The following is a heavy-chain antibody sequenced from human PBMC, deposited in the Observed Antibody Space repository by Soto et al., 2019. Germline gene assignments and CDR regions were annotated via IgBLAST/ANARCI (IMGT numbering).Heavy chain of an antibody. CDR2: TYYRSKWYN. CDR1: GDSVPSNSAA. D-gene: IGHD2-15*01. V-gene: IGHV6-1*01. Sequence: SQTLSLTCAISGDSVPSNSAAWNWIRQSPSRGLEWLGRTYYRSKWYNDYAVSVKSRITINPDTSKNQFSLQLNSVTPEDTAVYYCAREDIVVVVAGNWFDPWGQGTLVTVSS. J-gene: IGHJ5*02. CDR3: AREDIVVVVAGNWFDP.